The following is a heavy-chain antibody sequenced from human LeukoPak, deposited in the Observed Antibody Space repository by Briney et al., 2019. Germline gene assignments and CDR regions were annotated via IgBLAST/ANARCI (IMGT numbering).Heavy chain of an antibody. D-gene: IGHD2-2*01. V-gene: IGHV3-23*01. Sequence: GGSLRLSCAASGFTFSSYAMSWVRQAPGKGLEWVSAISGSGGSTYYADSVKGRFTISRDNSKNTLYLQMNSLRAEDTAVYYCAKVVPAAVTADKGAFDIWGQGTMVTVSS. J-gene: IGHJ3*02. CDR1: GFTFSSYA. CDR3: AKVVPAAVTADKGAFDI. CDR2: ISGSGGST.